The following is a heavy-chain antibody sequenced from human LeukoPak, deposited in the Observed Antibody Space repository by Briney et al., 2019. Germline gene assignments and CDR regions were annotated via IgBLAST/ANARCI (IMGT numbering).Heavy chain of an antibody. Sequence: SETLSLTCTVSGVSISSSNSYWGWIRQPPGKGLEWIGSIYYSGNTYYNASLKSQVSISIDTSKNRFSLKLASVTAADTAVYYCARQTGSGLFILPGGQGTLVTVSS. CDR3: ARQTGSGLFILP. CDR1: GVSISSSNSY. D-gene: IGHD3/OR15-3a*01. V-gene: IGHV4-39*01. J-gene: IGHJ4*02. CDR2: IYYSGNT.